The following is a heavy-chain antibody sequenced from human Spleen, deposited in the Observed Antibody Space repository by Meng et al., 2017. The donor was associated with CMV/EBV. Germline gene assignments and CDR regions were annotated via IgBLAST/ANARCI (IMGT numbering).Heavy chain of an antibody. CDR1: GYTFTSYG. V-gene: IGHV1-18*01. Sequence: ASVKVSCKASGYTFTSYGISWVRQAPGQGLEWMGWISAYNGNTNYAQKLQGRVTMTTDTSTNTDYMELSSLKSEDTAVNYCARVRPGGGIDYWGQGTLVTVSS. D-gene: IGHD3-16*01. J-gene: IGHJ4*02. CDR3: ARVRPGGGIDY. CDR2: ISAYNGNT.